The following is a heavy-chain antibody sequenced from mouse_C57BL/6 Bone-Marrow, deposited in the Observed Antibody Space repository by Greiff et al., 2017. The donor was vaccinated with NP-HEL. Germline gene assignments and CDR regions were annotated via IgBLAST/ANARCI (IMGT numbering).Heavy chain of an antibody. CDR1: GYSITSGYY. J-gene: IGHJ4*01. CDR2: ISYDGSN. CDR3: ARDPLITTVVADAMDY. Sequence: VQLKESGPGLVKPSQSLSLTCSVTGYSITSGYYWNWIRQFPGNKLEWMGYISYDGSNNYNPSPKNRISITRDTSKNQLFLKCKSVTTEDTATYYCARDPLITTVVADAMDYWGQGTSVTVSS. V-gene: IGHV3-6*01. D-gene: IGHD1-1*01.